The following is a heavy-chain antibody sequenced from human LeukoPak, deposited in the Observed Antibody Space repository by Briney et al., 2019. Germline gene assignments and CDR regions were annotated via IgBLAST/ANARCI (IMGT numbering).Heavy chain of an antibody. V-gene: IGHV4-34*01. Sequence: SEALSLTCAVFGGSFDGYYWSWIRQSPGKGLEWIGEITYDGRTKYNPSLRSRVSISVDTSKIQFSLNLTSVTAADTAIYYCARGLASGYPPIPFDYWGQGTQVTVSS. CDR1: GGSFDGYY. J-gene: IGHJ4*02. CDR2: ITYDGRT. CDR3: ARGLASGYPPIPFDY. D-gene: IGHD3-3*01.